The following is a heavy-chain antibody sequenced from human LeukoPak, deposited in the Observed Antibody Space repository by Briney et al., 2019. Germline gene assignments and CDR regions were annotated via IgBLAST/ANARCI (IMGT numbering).Heavy chain of an antibody. CDR1: GYTFGHNA. CDR3: TRGIAKTGMNC. V-gene: IGHV3-49*04. Sequence: SLRLFCTASGYTFGHNAMTWVRQAPGRALEWVGFIRSKTYGETTEYAAYVKGRFTISRDDSKSIAYLQMNSLKSEDTAVYYCTRGIAKTGMNCWGQGTLVTVSA. D-gene: IGHD6-19*01. J-gene: IGHJ4*02. CDR2: IRSKTYGETT.